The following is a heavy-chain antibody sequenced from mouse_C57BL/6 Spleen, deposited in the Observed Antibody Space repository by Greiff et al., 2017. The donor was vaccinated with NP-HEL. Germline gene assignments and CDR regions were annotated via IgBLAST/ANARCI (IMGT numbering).Heavy chain of an antibody. CDR2: ISGGGGNT. V-gene: IGHV5-9*01. CDR1: GFTFSSYT. Sequence: DVHLVESGGGLVKPGGSLKLSCAASGFTFSSYTMSWVRQTPEKRLEWVATISGGGGNTYYPDSVKGRFTISRDNAKNTLYLQMSSLRSEDTALYYCARQRYGFYAMDYWGQGTSVTVSS. J-gene: IGHJ4*01. D-gene: IGHD2-14*01. CDR3: ARQRYGFYAMDY.